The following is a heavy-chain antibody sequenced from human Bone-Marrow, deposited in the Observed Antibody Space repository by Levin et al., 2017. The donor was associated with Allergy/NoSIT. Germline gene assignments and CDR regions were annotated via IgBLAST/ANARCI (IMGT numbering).Heavy chain of an antibody. V-gene: IGHV3-30-3*01. Sequence: SCAASGFMFNEHAMHWVRQAPGKGLEWVAMISYDGGHKYYADSVKGRFTMSRDNSMNTLYLEVNSLVGEDTATYYCARGTGGSSYFYYDMDLWGQGTTVTVSS. CDR3: ARGTGGSSYFYYDMDL. CDR2: ISYDGGHK. J-gene: IGHJ6*02. D-gene: IGHD3-10*01. CDR1: GFMFNEHA.